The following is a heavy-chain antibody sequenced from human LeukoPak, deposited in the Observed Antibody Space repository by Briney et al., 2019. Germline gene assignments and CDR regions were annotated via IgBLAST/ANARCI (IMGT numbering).Heavy chain of an antibody. D-gene: IGHD4-17*01. CDR3: ARDLGYGEFDY. J-gene: IGHJ4*02. CDR1: GYSIRSAYY. Sequence: SETLSLTCTVSGYSIRSAYYWGWIRQPPGKGLEWIGRIYTSGSTNYNPSLKSRVTISVDTSKNQFSLKLSSVTAADTAVYYCARDLGYGEFDYWGQGTLVTVSS. V-gene: IGHV4-38-2*02. CDR2: IYTSGST.